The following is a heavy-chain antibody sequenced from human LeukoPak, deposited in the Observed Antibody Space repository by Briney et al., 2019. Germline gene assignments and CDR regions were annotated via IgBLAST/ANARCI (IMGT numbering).Heavy chain of an antibody. Sequence: APVKVSCKASGYTFTSSAIHWVRQAPGHRLEWLGWSHAGNGDTKYSPEFQGRFTITSDTSASTAYMELSSLRSEDMALYYCARGAYYGMDVWGQGTTVTVSS. CDR2: SHAGNGDT. V-gene: IGHV1-3*02. J-gene: IGHJ6*02. CDR3: ARGAYYGMDV. CDR1: GYTFTSSA.